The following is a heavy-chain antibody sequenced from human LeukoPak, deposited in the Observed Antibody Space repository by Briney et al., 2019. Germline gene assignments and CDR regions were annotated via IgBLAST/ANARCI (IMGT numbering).Heavy chain of an antibody. CDR2: MRPYSGNT. D-gene: IGHD4-23*01. Sequence: GASVKVSCKASGYTFTTFDINWVRQASGQGLEWVGWMRPYSGNTGYAQKFQGRVTMTRNTSISTAYMELSSLISDDTAVYYCARDYGGSSGWFDPWGQGTQVTVSS. CDR1: GYTFTTFD. CDR3: ARDYGGSSGWFDP. J-gene: IGHJ5*02. V-gene: IGHV1-8*01.